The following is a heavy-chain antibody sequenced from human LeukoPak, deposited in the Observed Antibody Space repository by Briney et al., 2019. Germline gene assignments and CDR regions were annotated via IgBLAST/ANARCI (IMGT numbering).Heavy chain of an antibody. CDR2: ISAYNGNT. V-gene: IGHV1-18*04. CDR1: GYTFTSYG. CDR3: ARDHLGGYDFDY. Sequence: ASVKVSCKASGYTFTSYGISWVRQAPGQGLEWMGWISAYNGNTNYAQKLKGRGTMTTDTSTSTAYMELRSLRSDDTAVYYCARDHLGGYDFDYWGQGTLVTVSS. J-gene: IGHJ4*02. D-gene: IGHD5-12*01.